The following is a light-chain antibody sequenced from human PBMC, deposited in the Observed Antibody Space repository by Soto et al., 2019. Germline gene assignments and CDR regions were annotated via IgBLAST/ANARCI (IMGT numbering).Light chain of an antibody. CDR3: QQYNDEPWT. CDR2: DAS. Sequence: DIQMTQSPSTLSASVGDRVTITCRASQNIGNWLAWYQQKPGKTPDLLIYDASSLESGVPLRFSGSGSETEFTLTISSLQTDDSATYYCQQYNDEPWTFGQGTKVEIK. CDR1: QNIGNW. V-gene: IGKV1-5*01. J-gene: IGKJ1*01.